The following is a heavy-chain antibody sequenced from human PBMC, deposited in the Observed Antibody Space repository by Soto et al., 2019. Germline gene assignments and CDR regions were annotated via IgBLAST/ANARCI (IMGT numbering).Heavy chain of an antibody. CDR1: GFTFSSNG. J-gene: IGHJ6*02. D-gene: IGHD3-9*01. Sequence: QVQLVESGGGVVQPGRSLRLSCAASGFTFSSNGMHWVRQAPGKGLEWVAVISYDGRNKYYADSVKGRFTISRDNSKNTLYLQMNSLRAEDTAVYYCAKDRRYDILTGSDYYYYYGMDVWGQGTTVTGSS. CDR2: ISYDGRNK. V-gene: IGHV3-30*18. CDR3: AKDRRYDILTGSDYYYYYGMDV.